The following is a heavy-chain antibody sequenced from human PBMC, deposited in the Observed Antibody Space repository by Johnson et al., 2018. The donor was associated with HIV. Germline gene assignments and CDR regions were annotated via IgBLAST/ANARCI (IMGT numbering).Heavy chain of an antibody. Sequence: VQLVESGGGLVQPGGSLRLSCAASGFTVSSNYMSWVRQAPGKGLEWVSAIGTAGDTYYADSVKGRFTISRDNSKNTLYVQMNSLRAEDTAVYYCARGIQPDAFDIWGQGTMVTVSS. V-gene: IGHV3-66*01. CDR1: GFTVSSNY. D-gene: IGHD2-2*01. CDR2: IGTAGDT. J-gene: IGHJ3*02. CDR3: ARGIQPDAFDI.